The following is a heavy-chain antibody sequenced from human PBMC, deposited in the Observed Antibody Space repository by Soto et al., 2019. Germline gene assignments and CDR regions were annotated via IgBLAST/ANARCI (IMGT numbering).Heavy chain of an antibody. CDR3: AGGLYGYLHYFDY. D-gene: IGHD5-18*01. CDR2: INAGNGNR. CDR1: GYTFTSYA. J-gene: IGHJ4*02. V-gene: IGHV1-3*01. Sequence: QVQLVQSGAEVKKPGASVKVSCKASGYTFTSYAMHWVRQAPGQRLEWMGWINAGNGNRKYSQKFQGRVTITRDTSASSAYMERSTLRSEDTAVYYCAGGLYGYLHYFDYWGQGTLVTVSS.